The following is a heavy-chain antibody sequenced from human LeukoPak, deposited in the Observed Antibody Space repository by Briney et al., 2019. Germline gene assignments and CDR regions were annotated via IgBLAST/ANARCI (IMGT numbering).Heavy chain of an antibody. Sequence: SETLSLTCTVSGYSISSGYYWGWIRQPPGKGLEWIGSIYHSGSTYYNPSLKSRVTISVDTSKNQFSLKLSSVTAADTAVYYCAREEWLRPFDYWGQGTLVTVSS. V-gene: IGHV4-38-2*02. D-gene: IGHD5-12*01. CDR1: GYSISSGYY. CDR2: IYHSGST. J-gene: IGHJ4*02. CDR3: AREEWLRPFDY.